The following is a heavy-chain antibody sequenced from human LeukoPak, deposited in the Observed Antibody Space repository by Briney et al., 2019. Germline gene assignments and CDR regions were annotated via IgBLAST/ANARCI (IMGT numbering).Heavy chain of an antibody. Sequence: GGSLRLSCAASGFPFSSYSMNWVRQAPGKGLEWVSYISSSSSTIYYADSVKGRFTISRDNAKNSLHLQMNSLRDEDTAVYYCARGGSICFDYWGQGTLVTAS. CDR1: GFPFSSYS. CDR2: ISSSSSTI. V-gene: IGHV3-48*02. J-gene: IGHJ4*02. CDR3: ARGGSICFDY. D-gene: IGHD6-13*01.